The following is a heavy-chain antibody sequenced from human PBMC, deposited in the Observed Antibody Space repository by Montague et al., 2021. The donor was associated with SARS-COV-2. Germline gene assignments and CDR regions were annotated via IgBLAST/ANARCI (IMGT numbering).Heavy chain of an antibody. Sequence: SETRSLTCTVSGGSISSSSYYWGWIRQPPGKGLEWIGSIYYSGSTYYNPSLKSRVTISVDTSKNQFSLKLSSVTAADTAVYYCARAPFMITFGGVFTRLRGYGFDYWGQGTLVTVSS. CDR3: ARAPFMITFGGVFTRLRGYGFDY. V-gene: IGHV4-39*07. J-gene: IGHJ4*02. D-gene: IGHD3-16*01. CDR2: IYYSGST. CDR1: GGSISSSSYY.